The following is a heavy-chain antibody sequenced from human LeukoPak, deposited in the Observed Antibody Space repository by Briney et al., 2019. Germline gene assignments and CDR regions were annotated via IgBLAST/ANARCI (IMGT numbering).Heavy chain of an antibody. CDR3: ARGKLVATTSFDY. J-gene: IGHJ4*02. Sequence: VKVSCKASGGTFSSYAISWMRQAPGQGLEWMGGIIPIFGTANYAQKFQGRVTITADESTSTAYMELSSLRSEDTAVYYCARGKLVATTSFDYWGQGTLVTVSS. CDR1: GGTFSSYA. V-gene: IGHV1-69*01. CDR2: IIPIFGTA. D-gene: IGHD5-12*01.